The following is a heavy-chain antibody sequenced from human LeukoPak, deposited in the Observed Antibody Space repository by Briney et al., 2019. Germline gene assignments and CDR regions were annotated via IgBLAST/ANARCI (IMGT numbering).Heavy chain of an antibody. V-gene: IGHV3-66*01. CDR2: IYSGGST. D-gene: IGHD3-22*01. CDR1: GFTVSSNY. CDR3: ARDFYDSSGYYWPDY. Sequence: GGSLRLSCAASGFTVSSNYMSWVRQAPGKGLEWVSVIYSGGSTYYADSVKGRFTISRDNSKNTLYLQMNSLRAEDTAVYYCARDFYDSSGYYWPDYWGQGTLVTVSS. J-gene: IGHJ4*02.